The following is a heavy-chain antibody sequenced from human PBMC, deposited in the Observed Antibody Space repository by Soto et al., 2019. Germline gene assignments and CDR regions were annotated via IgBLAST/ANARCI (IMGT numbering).Heavy chain of an antibody. V-gene: IGHV4-39*01. D-gene: IGHD2-15*01. J-gene: IGHJ4*02. Sequence: PTETLSLTCTVSGGSISRTSYYWGWIRQPSGKGLEWIGSIFYSGYTYYSPSLKSRVSISVDTSKNQFSLKLNSVTATDTAVYYCARQATSGLSFDYWGQGTLVTVLL. CDR1: GGSISRTSYY. CDR2: IFYSGYT. CDR3: ARQATSGLSFDY.